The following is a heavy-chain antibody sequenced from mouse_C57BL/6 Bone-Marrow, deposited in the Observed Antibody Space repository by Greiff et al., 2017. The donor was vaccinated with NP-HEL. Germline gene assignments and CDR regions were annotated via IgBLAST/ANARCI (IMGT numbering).Heavy chain of an antibody. D-gene: IGHD2-10*01. CDR3: ASTYYGFAY. Sequence: EVNVVESGGGLVQPGGSLSLSCAASGFTFTDYYMSWVRQPPGKALEWLGFIRNKANGYTTEYSASVKGRFTISRDNSQSILYLQMNALRAEDSATYYCASTYYGFAYWGQGTLVTVSA. CDR2: IRNKANGYTT. J-gene: IGHJ3*01. V-gene: IGHV7-3*01. CDR1: GFTFTDYY.